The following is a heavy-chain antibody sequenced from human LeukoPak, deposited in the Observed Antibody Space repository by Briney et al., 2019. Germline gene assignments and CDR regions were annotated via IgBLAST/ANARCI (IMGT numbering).Heavy chain of an antibody. CDR3: ALSPGGYYSY. CDR1: GFTFSSYA. J-gene: IGHJ4*02. Sequence: GSLRLSCAASGFTFSSYAMSWVRQAPGKGLEWVSAISGSGVRTYYADSVKGRFTISRDNSKNTLFLQMNSLRVEDTAVYYCALSPGGYYSYWGQGTLVTVSS. D-gene: IGHD3-22*01. CDR2: ISGSGVRT. V-gene: IGHV3-23*01.